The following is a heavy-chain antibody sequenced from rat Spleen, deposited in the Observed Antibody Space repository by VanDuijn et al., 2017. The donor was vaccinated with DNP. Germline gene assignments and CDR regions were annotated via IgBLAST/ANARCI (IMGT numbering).Heavy chain of an antibody. J-gene: IGHJ2*01. V-gene: IGHV3-1*01. CDR1: GYSITSHY. CDR3: ARFGPDLDY. CDR2: ISYSGST. Sequence: EVQLQESGPGLVKPSQSLSLTCSVTGYSITSHYWAWIRKFPGNKMEWMGYISYSGSTGYNPSLRSRISITRDTSQNQFFLQLNSVTTEDTATYYCARFGPDLDYWGQGVMVTVSS. D-gene: IGHD3-1*01.